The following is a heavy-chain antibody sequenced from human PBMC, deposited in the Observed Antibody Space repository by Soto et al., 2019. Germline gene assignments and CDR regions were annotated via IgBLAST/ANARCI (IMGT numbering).Heavy chain of an antibody. CDR2: ISYDGSNK. CDR3: AKGELRYFDWLSD. D-gene: IGHD3-9*01. CDR1: GFTFSSYG. V-gene: IGHV3-30*18. Sequence: GGSLRLSCAASGFTFSSYGMHWVRQAPGKGLEWVAVISYDGSNKYYADSVKGRFTISRDNSKNTLYLQMNSLRAEDTAVYYCAKGELRYFDWLSDWGQGTLVTVSS. J-gene: IGHJ4*02.